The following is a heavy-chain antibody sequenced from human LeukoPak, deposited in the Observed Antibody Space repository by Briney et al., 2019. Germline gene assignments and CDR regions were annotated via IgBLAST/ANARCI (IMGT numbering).Heavy chain of an antibody. CDR3: ARRKDDYDSRGYYRIYYFDY. Sequence: HGESLKISCKGSGYSFTSYWIGWVRQMPGKGLERMGIIYPGDSDTRYSPSFQGQVTISADKSISTAYLQWSSLKASDTAMYYCARRKDDYDSRGYYRIYYFDYWGQGTLVTVSS. J-gene: IGHJ4*02. CDR1: GYSFTSYW. CDR2: IYPGDSDT. D-gene: IGHD3-22*01. V-gene: IGHV5-51*01.